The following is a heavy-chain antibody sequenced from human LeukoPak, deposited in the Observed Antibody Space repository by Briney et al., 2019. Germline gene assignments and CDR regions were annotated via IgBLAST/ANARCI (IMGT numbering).Heavy chain of an antibody. CDR1: GFTFSSYA. CDR3: ARVGIVGAFFDY. V-gene: IGHV3-64*01. J-gene: IGHJ4*02. CDR2: ISSNRGST. Sequence: GGSLRLSCAASGFTFSSYAMHWVRQAPGKGLEYVSAISSNRGSTYYANSVKGRFTISRDNSKNTLYLQMGSLRAEDMAVYFCARVGIVGAFFDYWGQGTLVTVSS. D-gene: IGHD1-26*01.